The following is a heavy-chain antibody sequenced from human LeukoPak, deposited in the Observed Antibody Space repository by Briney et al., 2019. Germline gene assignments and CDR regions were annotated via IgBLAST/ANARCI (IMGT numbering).Heavy chain of an antibody. J-gene: IGHJ4*02. Sequence: ASVKVSCKASGYTFTGYYMHWVRQAPGQGLEWMGWINPNSGGTNYAQKFQGRVTMTRDTSISTAYMELTSLGSDDTAVHYCSRDGSSSWYDYWGQGTLVTVSS. V-gene: IGHV1-2*02. D-gene: IGHD6-13*01. CDR3: SRDGSSSWYDY. CDR2: INPNSGGT. CDR1: GYTFTGYY.